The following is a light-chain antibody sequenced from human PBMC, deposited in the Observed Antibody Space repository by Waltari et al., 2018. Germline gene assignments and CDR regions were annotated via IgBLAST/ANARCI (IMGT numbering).Light chain of an antibody. Sequence: LAWRARQSVSRALAWYQQKPGRAPRLLIFGASNRATGIPDRFSGSGSETDFSLTLSRLEPEDCAVYYCQHYVRLPATFGRGTKVEIK. CDR1: QSVSRA. CDR2: GAS. V-gene: IGKV3-20*01. CDR3: QHYVRLPAT. J-gene: IGKJ1*01.